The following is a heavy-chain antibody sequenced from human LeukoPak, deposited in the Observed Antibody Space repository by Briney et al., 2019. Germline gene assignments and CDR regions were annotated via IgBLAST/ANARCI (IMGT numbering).Heavy chain of an antibody. D-gene: IGHD2/OR15-2a*01. V-gene: IGHV4-59*01. Sequence: SETLSLTCTVSGGSINSYYWSWIRQPPGKGLEWIGYIYYSGSTNYNPSLKSRVTISVDTSKNQFSLNLSSVTAADAALYYCVRGFTLFDPWGQRTLVTVSS. J-gene: IGHJ5*02. CDR3: VRGFTLFDP. CDR1: GGSINSYY. CDR2: IYYSGST.